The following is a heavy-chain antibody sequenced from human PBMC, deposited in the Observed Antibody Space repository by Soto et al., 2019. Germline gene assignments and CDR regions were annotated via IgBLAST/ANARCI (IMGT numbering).Heavy chain of an antibody. V-gene: IGHV2-5*02. D-gene: IGHD3-16*01. Sequence: QITLKESGPTLVKPTQTLTLTCTFSGFSLSTRGVGVGWIRQPPGKALEWLAIIYWDDDKRYSPSLKSRLTTPKDTSKNQVVLKRTTMDPVDTATYYWAHKGGGDRILDYWGQGTLVTVSS. CDR1: GFSLSTRGVG. CDR2: IYWDDDK. CDR3: AHKGGGDRILDY. J-gene: IGHJ4*02.